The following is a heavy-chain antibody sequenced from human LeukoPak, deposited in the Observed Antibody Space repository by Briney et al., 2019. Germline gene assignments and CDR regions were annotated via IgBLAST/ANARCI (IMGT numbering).Heavy chain of an antibody. CDR1: GFTFSSYA. D-gene: IGHD1-14*01. V-gene: IGHV3-23*03. J-gene: IGHJ4*02. Sequence: QSGGSLRLSCAASGFTFSSYAMSWVRQAPGKGLEWVSVIYSGGNTYYADSVKGRFTISRDNSKNTLYLQMNSLRAEDTAVYYCATNRRGYFDYWGQGTLVTVSS. CDR3: ATNRRGYFDY. CDR2: IYSGGNT.